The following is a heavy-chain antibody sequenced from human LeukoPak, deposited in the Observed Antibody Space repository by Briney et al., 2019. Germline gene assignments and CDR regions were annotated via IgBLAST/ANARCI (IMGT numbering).Heavy chain of an antibody. J-gene: IGHJ3*02. CDR3: ARFGGSTSCYRPACAFDI. V-gene: IGHV1-69*01. D-gene: IGHD2-2*01. CDR2: IIPIFGTA. Sequence: SVKVSCKASGGTFSSYAISWVRQAPGQGLEWMGGIIPIFGTANYAQKFQGRVTITADESTSTAYMELSSLRSEDTAVYYCARFGGSTSCYRPACAFDIWGQGTMVTVSS. CDR1: GGTFSSYA.